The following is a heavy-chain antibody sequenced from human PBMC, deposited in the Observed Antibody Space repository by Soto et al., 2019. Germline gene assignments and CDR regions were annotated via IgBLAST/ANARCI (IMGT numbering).Heavy chain of an antibody. D-gene: IGHD6-13*01. CDR1: GYSFTSYW. V-gene: IGHV5-51*01. CDR2: IYPGDSDT. CDR3: AGTAAAGKEYNGMDV. J-gene: IGHJ6*02. Sequence: PRESLKISCKGSGYSFTSYWIGWARQMPGKGLEWMGIIYPGDSDTRYSPSFQGQVTISADKSISTAYLQWSSLKASDTAMYYSAGTAAAGKEYNGMDVWGQGTTVNVSS.